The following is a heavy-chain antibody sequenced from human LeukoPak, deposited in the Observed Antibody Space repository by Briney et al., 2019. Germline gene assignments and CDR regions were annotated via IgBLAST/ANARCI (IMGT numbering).Heavy chain of an antibody. Sequence: GGSLRLSCAASGFTFSSYSMNWDRQAPGKGLEWVSSISSSSSYIYYADSVKGRFTISRDNAKNSLYLQMNSLRAEDTAVYYCARDSNYDILTGYYWDYWGQGTLVTVSS. CDR1: GFTFSSYS. CDR2: ISSSSSYI. J-gene: IGHJ4*02. V-gene: IGHV3-21*01. D-gene: IGHD3-9*01. CDR3: ARDSNYDILTGYYWDY.